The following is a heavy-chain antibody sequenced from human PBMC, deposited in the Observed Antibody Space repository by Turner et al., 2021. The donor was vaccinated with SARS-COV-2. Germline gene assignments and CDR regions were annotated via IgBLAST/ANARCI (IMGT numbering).Heavy chain of an antibody. CDR2: ISSDGTNK. D-gene: IGHD2-2*02. CDR3: ARDRDCSSTSCYNAFDI. Sequence: QVQLVEAWGGVVQPGRSLRLSCAASGFPFRTYAMQWVRQAPGKGLEWVVVISSDGTNKYNADSVKGRFTISRDNSKNTLYLQMNSLRTEDTAVYYCARDRDCSSTSCYNAFDIWGQGTMVTGSS. J-gene: IGHJ3*02. V-gene: IGHV3-30-3*01. CDR1: GFPFRTYA.